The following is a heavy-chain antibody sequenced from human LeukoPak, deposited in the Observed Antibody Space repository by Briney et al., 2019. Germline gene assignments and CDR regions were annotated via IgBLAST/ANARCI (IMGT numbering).Heavy chain of an antibody. D-gene: IGHD1-26*01. V-gene: IGHV4-59*01. CDR3: ARIIAPGWDLISYGGWFDP. J-gene: IGHJ5*02. CDR2: IYHSGSA. CDR1: GGSISSYY. Sequence: PSETLSLTCTVSGGSISSYYWSWIRQPPGKGLEYIGYIYHSGSANYNPSLESRVTISVDTSKNQFSLRLSSVTAADTAVYYCARIIAPGWDLISYGGWFDPWGQGTLVTVSS.